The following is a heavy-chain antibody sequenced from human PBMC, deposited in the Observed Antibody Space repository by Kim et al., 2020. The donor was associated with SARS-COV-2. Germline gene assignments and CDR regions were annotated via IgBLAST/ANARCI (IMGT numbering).Heavy chain of an antibody. D-gene: IGHD2-2*01. CDR2: FDPEDGET. J-gene: IGHJ6*02. CDR1: GYTFTELS. CDR3: ATAPVVVVPAAIGKIPGVGDYYDYYGMDV. V-gene: IGHV1-24*01. Sequence: ASVKVSCKVSGYTFTELSMHWVRQAPGKGLEWMGGFDPEDGETIYAQKFQGRVTMTEDTSTDTAYMELSSLRSEDTAVYYCATAPVVVVPAAIGKIPGVGDYYDYYGMDVSGQGTTVTVSS.